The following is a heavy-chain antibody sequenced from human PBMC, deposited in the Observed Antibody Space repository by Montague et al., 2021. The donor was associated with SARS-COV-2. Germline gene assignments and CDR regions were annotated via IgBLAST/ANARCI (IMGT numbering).Heavy chain of an antibody. V-gene: IGHV4-34*01. CDR1: GTSFSGYY. J-gene: IGHJ6*03. CDR2: INHGGST. D-gene: IGHD3-10*01. Sequence: SETLSLTCAVHGTSFSGYYWNWIRQPPGKGLEWIGEINHGGSTKYSPSLKSRLTISADTFKNQFSLKLTSVAAADTAVYYCARLRDGVVPSPILGVGPYYSFYYMDVWGRGTPVTVSS. CDR3: ARLRDGVVPSPILGVGPYYSFYYMDV.